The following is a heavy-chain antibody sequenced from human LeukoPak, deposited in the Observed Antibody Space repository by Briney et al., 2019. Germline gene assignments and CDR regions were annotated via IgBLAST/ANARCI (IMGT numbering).Heavy chain of an antibody. Sequence: SETLSLTCTVSGYSISSGYYWGWIRQPPGKGLEWIGSIYHSGSTYYNPSLKSRVTISVDTSKNQFSLKLTSVTAADTAVYYCARDELNNYFDYWGQGTLVTVSS. J-gene: IGHJ4*02. CDR3: ARDELNNYFDY. CDR1: GYSISSGYY. CDR2: IYHSGST. D-gene: IGHD1-26*01. V-gene: IGHV4-38-2*02.